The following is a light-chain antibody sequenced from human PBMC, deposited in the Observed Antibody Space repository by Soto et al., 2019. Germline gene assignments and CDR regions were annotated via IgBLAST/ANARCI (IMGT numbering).Light chain of an antibody. CDR1: QIIVKW. V-gene: IGKV1-5*01. J-gene: IGKJ1*01. CDR3: QQYNTSPWA. Sequence: DLHLTQSPSTLSASIGDTVTITCRASQIIVKWLAWYQQKPGKAPKLLIYDSSTLQSGVPSRFRGSGSQTEFTLTISSLQPDDFATYYCQQYNTSPWAFGQGTKVEIK. CDR2: DSS.